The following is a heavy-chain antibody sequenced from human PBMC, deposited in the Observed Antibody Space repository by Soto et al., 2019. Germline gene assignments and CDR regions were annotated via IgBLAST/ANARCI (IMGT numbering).Heavy chain of an antibody. V-gene: IGHV4-59*01. CDR3: ARLTYYDFGSGYPGPSLGMDV. J-gene: IGHJ6*02. Sequence: SETLSLTCTVSGGSISSYYWSWIRQPPGKGLEWIGYIYYSGSTNYNPSLKSRVTISVDTSKNQFSLKLSSVTAADTAVYYCARLTYYDFGSGYPGPSLGMDVWGQGTTVTVSS. CDR2: IYYSGST. D-gene: IGHD3-3*01. CDR1: GGSISSYY.